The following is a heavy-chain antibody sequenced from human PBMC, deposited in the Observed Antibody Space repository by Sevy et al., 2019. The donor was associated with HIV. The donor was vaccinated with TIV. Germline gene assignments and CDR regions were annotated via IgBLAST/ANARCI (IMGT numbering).Heavy chain of an antibody. Sequence: ASVKVSCKASGGTFSSYAISWVRQAPGQGLEWMGGIIPIFGTANYAQKFQGRVTITADESTSTAYMELSSLRSEDTAVYYCASPSYCSSTSCSYYYYYYGMDVWGQWTTVTVSS. D-gene: IGHD2-2*01. CDR3: ASPSYCSSTSCSYYYYYYGMDV. V-gene: IGHV1-69*13. J-gene: IGHJ6*02. CDR1: GGTFSSYA. CDR2: IIPIFGTA.